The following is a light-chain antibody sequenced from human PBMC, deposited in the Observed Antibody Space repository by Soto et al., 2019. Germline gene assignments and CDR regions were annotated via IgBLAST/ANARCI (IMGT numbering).Light chain of an antibody. CDR1: SSNIGAGYD. J-gene: IGLJ2*01. V-gene: IGLV1-40*01. CDR2: GNS. CDR3: QSYDSSLSGSDVV. Sequence: QSVLTQPPSVSGAPGQRVTISCTGSSSNIGAGYDVHWYQQLPGTAPKLLIYGNSNRPSGVPDRFSGSKSGTSASLAITGLQAEDEADYYCQSYDSSLSGSDVVFGGGTKVPS.